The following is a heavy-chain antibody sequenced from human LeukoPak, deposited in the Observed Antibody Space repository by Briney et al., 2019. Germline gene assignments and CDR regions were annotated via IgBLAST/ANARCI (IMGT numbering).Heavy chain of an antibody. D-gene: IGHD4-17*01. CDR1: AYTFTDYY. CDR2: INPDTGGT. V-gene: IGHV1-2*04. J-gene: IGHJ5*02. Sequence: GASVKVSCKASAYTFTDYYIQWVRQAPGQGLEWMGWINPDTGGTNYAQKFHGWVTMTRDTSISTAYMELSRLRSDGTAVYYCARVGNYGDYEGWFDPWGQGTLVTVSS. CDR3: ARVGNYGDYEGWFDP.